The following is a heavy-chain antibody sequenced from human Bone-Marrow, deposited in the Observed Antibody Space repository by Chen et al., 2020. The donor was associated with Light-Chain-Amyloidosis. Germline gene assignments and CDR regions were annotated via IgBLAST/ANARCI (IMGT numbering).Heavy chain of an antibody. CDR1: GFTFSTYT. CDR2: ISSDGNNK. D-gene: IGHD3-3*01. V-gene: IGHV3-30*18. Sequence: QVQLVESGGGVVQPGRSLRLSCAASGFTFSTYTMHWVRQAPGKGLEWVAVISSDGNNKYYADSEQGRFTISRDNSKNTLYLQLNSLRAEDTAIYYCGKCSYDYDFWSGPDYWGQGTLVTVSA. J-gene: IGHJ4*02. CDR3: GKCSYDYDFWSGPDY.